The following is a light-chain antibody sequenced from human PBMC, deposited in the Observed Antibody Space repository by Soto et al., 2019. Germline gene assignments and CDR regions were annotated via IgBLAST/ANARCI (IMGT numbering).Light chain of an antibody. CDR1: SGDIGAYNY. CDR2: DVS. CDR3: SSYTTSNTLL. V-gene: IGLV2-14*01. J-gene: IGLJ2*01. Sequence: QSALTQPASVSGSPGQSITISCTGTSGDIGAYNYVSWYQQHPGKAPKLMIYDVSDRPSGVSNRFSGSKSGNTASLTIYGLRPEDEADYYCSSYTTSNTLLFGGGTKLTVL.